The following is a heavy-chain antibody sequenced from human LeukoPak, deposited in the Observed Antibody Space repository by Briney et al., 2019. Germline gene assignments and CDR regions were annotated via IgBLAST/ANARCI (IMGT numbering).Heavy chain of an antibody. CDR3: ARGPSVVVAATGFYYYYYMDV. D-gene: IGHD2-15*01. V-gene: IGHV3-21*01. CDR2: ISSSSSYI. J-gene: IGHJ6*03. CDR1: GFTFSSYS. Sequence: NPGGSLRLSCAASGFTFSSYSMNRVRQAPGKGLEWVSSISSSSSYIYYADSVKGRFTISRDNAKNSLYLQMNSLRAEDTAVYYCARGPSVVVAATGFYYYYYMDVWGKGTTVTVSS.